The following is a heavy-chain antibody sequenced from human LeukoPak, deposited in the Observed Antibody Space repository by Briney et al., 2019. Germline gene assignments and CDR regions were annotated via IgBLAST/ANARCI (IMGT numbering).Heavy chain of an antibody. CDR2: ISRNGGST. D-gene: IGHD5-18*01. CDR3: ARGIAAMVS. J-gene: IGHJ5*02. V-gene: IGHV3-20*04. Sequence: GGSLRLSCAVSGFSIYDDYGMTWVRPAPGKGLEWVCGISRNGGSTWYAASVKGRFTISKNNAENSLFLQMNSLRAEDTALYYCARGIAAMVSWGQGTLVTVSS. CDR1: GFSIYDDYG.